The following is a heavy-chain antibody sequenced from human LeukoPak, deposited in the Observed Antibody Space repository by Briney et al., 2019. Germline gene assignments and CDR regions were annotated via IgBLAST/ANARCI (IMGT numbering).Heavy chain of an antibody. CDR2: IYTSGST. Sequence: SETLSLTCTVSGGSISSYYWSWIRQPAGKGLEWIGRIYTSGSTNYNPSLKSRVTISVDTSKNQFSLKLSSVTAADTAVYYCARHSVSYGDFDYWGQGTLVTVSS. V-gene: IGHV4-4*07. CDR3: ARHSVSYGDFDY. J-gene: IGHJ4*02. D-gene: IGHD4-17*01. CDR1: GGSISSYY.